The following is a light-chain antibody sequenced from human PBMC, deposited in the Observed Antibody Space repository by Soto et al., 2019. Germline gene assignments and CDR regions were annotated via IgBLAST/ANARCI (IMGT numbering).Light chain of an antibody. V-gene: IGKV1-5*01. Sequence: DIQMTQSPSTLSASVGDRVTITCRASQNINNWLAWYKQKPGKAPKVLIYSASTLESGVPSRFSGSGSGTQFTLTISSLQPDDFATYICQHYNGHFGGGTKVENK. J-gene: IGKJ4*01. CDR2: SAS. CDR3: QHYNGH. CDR1: QNINNW.